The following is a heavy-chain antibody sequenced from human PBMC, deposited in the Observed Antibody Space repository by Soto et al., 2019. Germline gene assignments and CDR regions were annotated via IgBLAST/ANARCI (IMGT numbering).Heavy chain of an antibody. D-gene: IGHD2-2*01. CDR1: GFTFEDYA. CDR2: ISWNSGSI. V-gene: IGHV3-9*01. J-gene: IGHJ6*02. Sequence: GGSLRLSCAASGFTFEDYAMHWVRQAPGKGLEWVSGISWNSGSIGYADSVKGRFTISRDNAKNSLYLQMNSLRAEDTAVYYCASGTIYHSYGMDVWGQGKMVTVSS. CDR3: ASGTIYHSYGMDV.